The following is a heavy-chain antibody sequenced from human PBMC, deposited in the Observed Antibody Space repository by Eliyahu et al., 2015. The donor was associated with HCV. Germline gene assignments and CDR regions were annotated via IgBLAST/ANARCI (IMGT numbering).Heavy chain of an antibody. CDR3: ARRSYNYWTGYYAQYGMDV. Sequence: EVQLVESGGGVVRPGGSLRLSCSXSGFTFXXYGXSWVRQAPGKGLEWVSGINWNGGSTGYADSVKGRFTISRDNAKNSLYLQMNSLRAEDTALYYCARRSYNYWTGYYAQYGMDVWGQGTTVTVSS. D-gene: IGHD3/OR15-3a*01. CDR1: GFTFXXYG. CDR2: INWNGGST. J-gene: IGHJ6*02. V-gene: IGHV3-20*04.